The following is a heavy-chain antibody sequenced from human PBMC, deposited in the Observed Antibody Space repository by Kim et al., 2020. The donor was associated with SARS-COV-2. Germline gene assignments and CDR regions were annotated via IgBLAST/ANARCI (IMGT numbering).Heavy chain of an antibody. Sequence: YSADSVKGRFTISRDNSKNTLYLQMNSLRAEDTAVYYCAKEASGSSKRDYWGQGTLVTVSS. D-gene: IGHD1-26*01. J-gene: IGHJ4*02. CDR3: AKEASGSSKRDY. V-gene: IGHV3-23*01.